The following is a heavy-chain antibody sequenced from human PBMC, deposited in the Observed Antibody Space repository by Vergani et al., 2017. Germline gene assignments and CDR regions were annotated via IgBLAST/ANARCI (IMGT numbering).Heavy chain of an antibody. CDR2: INPSGGST. J-gene: IGHJ4*02. CDR1: GYTFTSYY. V-gene: IGHV1-46*03. CDR3: ARGERQAVAATYLDY. D-gene: IGHD6-19*01. Sequence: QVQLVQSGAEVKKPGASVKVSCKASGYTFTSYYMLWVRQAPGQGLEWMGIINPSGGSTSYAQKFQGRVTMTRDTSTSTIDMELSSLRSEDTAVYYCARGERQAVAATYLDYWGEGTLVTVSS.